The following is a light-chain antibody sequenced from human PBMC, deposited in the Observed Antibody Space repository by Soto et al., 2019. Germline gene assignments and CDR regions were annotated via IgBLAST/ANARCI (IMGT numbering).Light chain of an antibody. CDR2: GAS. CDR1: QGINTY. Sequence: IQMTQSPSSLSASIGDSVTITCRASQGINTYLNWYQQKPGKAPRLLIYGASSLQSGVPLRFSGSGSGTDFFLTSGSLQPEDFATYSCRQRYRTPYTFGQGTKLEIK. CDR3: RQRYRTPYT. J-gene: IGKJ2*01. V-gene: IGKV1-39*01.